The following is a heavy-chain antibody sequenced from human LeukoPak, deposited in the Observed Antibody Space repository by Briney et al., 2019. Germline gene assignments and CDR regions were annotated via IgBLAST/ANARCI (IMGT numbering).Heavy chain of an antibody. D-gene: IGHD3-10*01. CDR1: GGSFSGYY. CDR2: INHSGST. CDR3: ASRRITMVRGVIMKPFDY. Sequence: SETLSLTCAVYGGSFSGYYWSWIRHPPGKGLEWIGEINHSGSTNYNPSLKSRVTISVDTSKNQFSLKLSSVTAADTAVYYCASRRITMVRGVIMKPFDYWGQGTLVTVSS. J-gene: IGHJ4*02. V-gene: IGHV4-34*01.